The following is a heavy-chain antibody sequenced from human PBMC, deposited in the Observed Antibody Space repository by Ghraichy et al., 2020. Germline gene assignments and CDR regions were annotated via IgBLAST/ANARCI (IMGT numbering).Heavy chain of an antibody. V-gene: IGHV3-11*01. D-gene: IGHD3-10*01. CDR1: GFTFSDYY. Sequence: GGSLRLSCAASGFTFSDYYMSWIRQAPGKGLEWVSYISSSGSTIYYADSVKGRFTISRDNAKNSLYLQMNSLRAEDTAVYYCARDLLWFGELLYYYYGMDVWGQGTTVTVSS. J-gene: IGHJ6*02. CDR3: ARDLLWFGELLYYYYGMDV. CDR2: ISSSGSTI.